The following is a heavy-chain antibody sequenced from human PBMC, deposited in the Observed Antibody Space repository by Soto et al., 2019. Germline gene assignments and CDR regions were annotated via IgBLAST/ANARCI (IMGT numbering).Heavy chain of an antibody. J-gene: IGHJ4*02. CDR3: ARVIYPHSSKEFDY. CDR1: GGTFSSYA. CDR2: IIPIFGTA. V-gene: IGHV1-69*13. D-gene: IGHD6-19*01. Sequence: SVKVSCKASGGTFSSYAISWVRQAPGQGLEWMGGIIPIFGTANYAQKFQGRVTITADESTSTAYMELSSLRSEDTAVYYCARVIYPHSSKEFDYWGQGTLVTVSS.